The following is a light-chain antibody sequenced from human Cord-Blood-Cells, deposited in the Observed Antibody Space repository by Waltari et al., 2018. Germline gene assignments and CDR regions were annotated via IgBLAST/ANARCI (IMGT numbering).Light chain of an antibody. CDR2: GTS. CDR3: QQYNNWPPWT. V-gene: IGKV3-15*01. J-gene: IGKJ1*01. CDR1: QSVSSN. Sequence: EIVMTQSPATLSVSTGARATLPCRASQSVSSNLAWYQQKPGQAPRLLIYGTSTRATSIPARFSGSGSGTEFTLTISSLQSEDFAVYYCQQYNNWPPWTFGQGTKVEIK.